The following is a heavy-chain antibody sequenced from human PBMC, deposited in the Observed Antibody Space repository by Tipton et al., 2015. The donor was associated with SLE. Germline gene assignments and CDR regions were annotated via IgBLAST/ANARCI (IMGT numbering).Heavy chain of an antibody. D-gene: IGHD5-18*01. CDR3: ARGRGSYGGYYYYYYMDV. J-gene: IGHJ6*03. V-gene: IGHV4-59*11. CDR2: IYYSGST. CDR1: GGSLSSHY. Sequence: TLSLTCTVSGGSLSSHYWSWIRQPPGKGLEWIGYIYYSGSTNYNPSLKSRVTISVDTSKNQFSLKLSSVTAADTAVYYCARGRGSYGGYYYYYYMDVWGKGTTVTVSS.